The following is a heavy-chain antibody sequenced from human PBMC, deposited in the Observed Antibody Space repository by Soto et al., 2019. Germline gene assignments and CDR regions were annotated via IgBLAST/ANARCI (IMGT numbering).Heavy chain of an antibody. V-gene: IGHV4-61*08. Sequence: SETLSLTCSVSGGSTRSGAYYWAWIRQPPGKGLEWIGYFSYSGTTNYNPSLKSRVTISVDMSKNQFSLKLSSVTAADTAVYYCARDAGGYSGSYSFDYWGQGTPVTVSS. D-gene: IGHD1-26*01. CDR1: GGSTRSGAYY. CDR2: FSYSGTT. J-gene: IGHJ4*02. CDR3: ARDAGGYSGSYSFDY.